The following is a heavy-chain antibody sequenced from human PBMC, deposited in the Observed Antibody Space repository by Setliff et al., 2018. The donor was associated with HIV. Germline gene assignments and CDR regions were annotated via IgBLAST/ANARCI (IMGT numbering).Heavy chain of an antibody. D-gene: IGHD3-10*01. J-gene: IGHJ3*02. Sequence: PSETLSLTCTVSGGSISSSNYYWGWIRQPPGKGLGWIGSIYYSGSTYYNPSLKSRVTISVDTSKNQFSLKLSSVTAADTAVYYCARAIRLLSRGSGSHHAFDIWGQGTMVTVSS. CDR2: IYYSGST. CDR3: ARAIRLLSRGSGSHHAFDI. CDR1: GGSISSSNYY. V-gene: IGHV4-39*07.